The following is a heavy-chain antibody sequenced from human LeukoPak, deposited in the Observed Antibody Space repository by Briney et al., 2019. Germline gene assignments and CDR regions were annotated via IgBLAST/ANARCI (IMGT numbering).Heavy chain of an antibody. Sequence: SETLSLTCTVSGGSISSYYWSWIRQPPGKGLEWIGYIYYSGSTNYNPSLKSRVTISVDTSKNQFSLKLSSVTAADTAVYYCARTRDSLYYYDSSGYSNWFDPWGQGTLVTVSS. V-gene: IGHV4-59*12. CDR3: ARTRDSLYYYDSSGYSNWFDP. CDR1: GGSISSYY. CDR2: IYYSGST. J-gene: IGHJ5*02. D-gene: IGHD3-22*01.